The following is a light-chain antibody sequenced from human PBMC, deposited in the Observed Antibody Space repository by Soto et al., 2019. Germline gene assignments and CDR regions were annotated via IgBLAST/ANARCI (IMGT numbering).Light chain of an antibody. J-gene: IGKJ5*01. V-gene: IGKV3-20*01. Sequence: EIVLTQSPGTLSLSPGERATRSRRASQSVSSNYLAWYQQKPGQAPRLLVYGASSRATGIPDRFSGRGSGTDFTLTISRLEPEDFAVYYCQRYGRSPPITFGQGTRLEIK. CDR3: QRYGRSPPIT. CDR1: QSVSSNY. CDR2: GAS.